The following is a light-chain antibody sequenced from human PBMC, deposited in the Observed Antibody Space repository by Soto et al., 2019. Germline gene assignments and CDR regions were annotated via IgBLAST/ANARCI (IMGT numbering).Light chain of an antibody. CDR3: QQGFSLPWT. Sequence: DIQVTQSPSSLSASVGDRVTITCRASQDIKNYLNWYQRKPGTAPRLLIYAASNLHSGVPSTFSASGSGTDFALNISSLQADDFGTYYCQQGFSLPWTFGQGTKVGIK. CDR1: QDIKNY. J-gene: IGKJ1*01. CDR2: AAS. V-gene: IGKV1-39*01.